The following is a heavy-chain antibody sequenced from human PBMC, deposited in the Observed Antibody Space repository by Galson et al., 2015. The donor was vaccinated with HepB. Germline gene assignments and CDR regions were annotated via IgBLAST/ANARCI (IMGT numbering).Heavy chain of an antibody. J-gene: IGHJ4*02. CDR2: ISAYNGNT. D-gene: IGHD4-17*01. CDR3: ARELHDYGDYVVIDY. CDR1: GYTFTSYG. V-gene: IGHV1-18*04. Sequence: SVKVSCKASGYTFTSYGISWVRQAPGQGLEWMGWISAYNGNTNYAQKLQGRVTMTTDTSTSTAYMELRSLRTDDTAVYYCARELHDYGDYVVIDYWGQGTLVTVSS.